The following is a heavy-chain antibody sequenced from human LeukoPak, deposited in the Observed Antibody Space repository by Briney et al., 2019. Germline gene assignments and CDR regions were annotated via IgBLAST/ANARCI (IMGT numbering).Heavy chain of an antibody. Sequence: GGSLRLSCAASGFTVSSNYMSWVRQAPGKGLEWVSAISGSGGSTYYADSVKGRFTISRDNSKNTLYLQMNSLRAEDTAVYYCARMAGRVDYWDQGTLVTVSS. CDR3: ARMAGRVDY. D-gene: IGHD6-19*01. CDR1: GFTVSSNY. V-gene: IGHV3-23*01. J-gene: IGHJ4*02. CDR2: ISGSGGST.